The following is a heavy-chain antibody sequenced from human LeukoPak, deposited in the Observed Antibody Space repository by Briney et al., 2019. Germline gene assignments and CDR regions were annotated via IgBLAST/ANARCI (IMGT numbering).Heavy chain of an antibody. CDR3: AKNYASGRGVPYAMDV. CDR2: ISGISGSTT. J-gene: IGHJ6*02. V-gene: IGHV3-23*01. D-gene: IGHD3-10*01. CDR1: GFNFADHA. Sequence: GGSLTLSCAASGFNFADHAMRWVRQAPGKGLEWVSAISGISGSTTIYADSVKGRFAVSRDNSRNTLFLQMNSLRAEDTAVYYCAKNYASGRGVPYAMDVWGQGTMVTVAS.